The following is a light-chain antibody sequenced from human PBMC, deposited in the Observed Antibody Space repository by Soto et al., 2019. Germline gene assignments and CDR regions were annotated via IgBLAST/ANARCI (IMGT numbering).Light chain of an antibody. CDR3: CSYAGSSTFVV. J-gene: IGLJ2*01. Sequence: QSALTQPASVSGSPGQSITISCSGTSSDVGSYNLVSWYQQHPGKAPKLMIYEGSKRPSGVPNRFAGSKSGNTASLTISGLHAEDEADYYCCSYAGSSTFVVFGGGTKLTVL. V-gene: IGLV2-23*03. CDR2: EGS. CDR1: SSDVGSYNL.